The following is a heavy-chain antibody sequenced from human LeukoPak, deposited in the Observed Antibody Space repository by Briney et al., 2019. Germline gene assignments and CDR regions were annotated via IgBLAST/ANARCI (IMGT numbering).Heavy chain of an antibody. D-gene: IGHD3-22*01. J-gene: IGHJ3*02. CDR2: IYYSGST. Sequence: PSETLSLTCTVSGGSISTYYWTWIRQPPGKGLEWIGYIYYSGSTNYNPSLKSRVTISVDTSKNQFSLKLTSVTAADTAVYYCAGYTMMSAFDIWGQGTMVTVSS. CDR3: AGYTMMSAFDI. CDR1: GGSISTYY. V-gene: IGHV4-59*01.